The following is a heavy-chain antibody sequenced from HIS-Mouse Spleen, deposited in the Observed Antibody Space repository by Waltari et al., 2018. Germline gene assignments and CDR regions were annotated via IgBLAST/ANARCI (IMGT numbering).Heavy chain of an antibody. J-gene: IGHJ3*02. V-gene: IGHV3-33*06. CDR2: IWYDGSNK. CDR3: AKDLARKDSGYDAFDI. Sequence: QVQLVESGGGVVQHGRSLRLSCAAFGFTFRSYGSPWVRQAPGKGLEWVAVIWYDGSNKYYADSVKGRFTISRDNSKNTLYLQMNSLRAEDTAVYYCAKDLARKDSGYDAFDIWGQGTMVTVYS. D-gene: IGHD5-12*01. CDR1: GFTFRSYG.